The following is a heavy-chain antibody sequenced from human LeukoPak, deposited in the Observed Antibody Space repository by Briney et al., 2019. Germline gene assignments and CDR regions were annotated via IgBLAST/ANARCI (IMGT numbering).Heavy chain of an antibody. CDR1: GFSFGDYA. J-gene: IGHJ4*02. Sequence: GGSLRLSCTASGFSFGDYAMSWVRQAPGKGLEWVGFIRSKAYGGTTEYAASVKGRFTISRDDSKSIAYLQMNSLKTEDTAVYYCTQVADDYWGQGTLVTVSS. D-gene: IGHD2-15*01. V-gene: IGHV3-49*04. CDR3: TQVADDY. CDR2: IRSKAYGGTT.